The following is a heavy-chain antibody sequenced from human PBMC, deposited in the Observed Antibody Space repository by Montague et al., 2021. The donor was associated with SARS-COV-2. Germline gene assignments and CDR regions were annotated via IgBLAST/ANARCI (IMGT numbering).Heavy chain of an antibody. J-gene: IGHJ6*02. CDR2: IYHGGST. CDR3: ARERIEYSGYDLDYYYYGMDV. CDR1: GGSISSSNW. V-gene: IGHV4-4*02. D-gene: IGHD5-12*01. Sequence: SETLSLTCAVSGGSISSSNWWSWVRQPPGKGLEWIGEIYHGGSTNYNPSLKSRVTISVDKSKNQFSLKLSSVTAADTAVYYCARERIEYSGYDLDYYYYGMDVWGQGTTVTVSS.